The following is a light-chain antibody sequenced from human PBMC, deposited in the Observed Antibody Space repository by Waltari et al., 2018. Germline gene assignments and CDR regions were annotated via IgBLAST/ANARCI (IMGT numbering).Light chain of an antibody. V-gene: IGKV3D-11*02. CDR3: QQRTNWQSLS. Sequence: EIVLTQSPATLSLSQGESATLSCRASENINIFLAWYQQKPGQAPRLLISDASNRAAGVPARFSGSGSLTDFTLTISSLEPEDFGVYYCQQRTNWQSLSFGGGTRVEIK. J-gene: IGKJ4*01. CDR1: ENINIF. CDR2: DAS.